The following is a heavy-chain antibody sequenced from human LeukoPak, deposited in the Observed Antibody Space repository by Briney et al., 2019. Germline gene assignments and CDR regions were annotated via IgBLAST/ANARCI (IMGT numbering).Heavy chain of an antibody. V-gene: IGHV3-33*01. J-gene: IGHJ4*02. D-gene: IGHD4-11*01. CDR1: GFTFNDYG. CDR2: IWSDGTDK. CDR3: ARDRGYSYFDY. Sequence: GRSLRPSCAASGFTFNDYGMHWVRQAPGTGLEWVAVIWSDGTDKYHADSVKGRFTISRDNSRNTLYLQMSSLRVEDTAVYYCARDRGYSYFDYWGQGSLVTVSS.